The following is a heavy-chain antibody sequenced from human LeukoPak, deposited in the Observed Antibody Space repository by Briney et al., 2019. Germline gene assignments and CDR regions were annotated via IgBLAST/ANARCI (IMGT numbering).Heavy chain of an antibody. J-gene: IGHJ5*02. D-gene: IGHD2/OR15-2a*01. CDR3: ARRRINRPGALSWFDP. CDR1: GYTFTSYD. CDR2: MNPNSGNT. V-gene: IGHV1-8*01. Sequence: ASVKVSCKASGYTFTSYDINWVRQATGQGLEWMGWMNPNSGNTGYAQKLQGRVTMTRNTSISTAYMELSSLGSEDTAVYYCARRRINRPGALSWFDPWGQGTLVTVSS.